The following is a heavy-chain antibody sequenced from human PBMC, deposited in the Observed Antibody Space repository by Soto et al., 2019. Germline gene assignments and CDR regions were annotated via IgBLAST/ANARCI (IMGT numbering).Heavy chain of an antibody. CDR1: GFTFSSYG. V-gene: IGHV3-30*18. Sequence: PGGSLRLSCAASGFTFSSYGMHWVRQAPGKGLEWVAVIPYDGSNKYYADSVKGRFTISRDNSKNTLYLQMNSLRAEDTAVYYCAKEYSSSWQLYYYYYYGMDVWGQGTTVTVSS. CDR3: AKEYSSSWQLYYYYYYGMDV. CDR2: IPYDGSNK. D-gene: IGHD6-13*01. J-gene: IGHJ6*02.